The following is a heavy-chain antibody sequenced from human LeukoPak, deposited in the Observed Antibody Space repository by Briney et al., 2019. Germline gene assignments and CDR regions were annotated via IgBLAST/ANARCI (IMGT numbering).Heavy chain of an antibody. Sequence: ASVKVSCKASGYTFTSYYMHWVRQAPGQGLEWVGIINPSGGSTSYAQKFQGRVTMTRDMSTSTVYMELSSLRSEDTAVYYCARDRRGYSGYDPYAYWGQGTLVTVSS. CDR2: INPSGGST. D-gene: IGHD5-12*01. CDR3: ARDRRGYSGYDPYAY. CDR1: GYTFTSYY. J-gene: IGHJ4*02. V-gene: IGHV1-46*01.